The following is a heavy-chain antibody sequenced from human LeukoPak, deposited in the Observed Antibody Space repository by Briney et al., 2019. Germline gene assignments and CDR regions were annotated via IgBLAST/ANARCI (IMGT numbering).Heavy chain of an antibody. D-gene: IGHD3-10*01. CDR1: GGSISSGGYY. CDR2: IYYSGST. J-gene: IGHJ5*02. CDR3: AREGFLWFGGSGWFDP. Sequence: PSETLSLTCAVSGGSISSGGYYWSWLRQPPGKGLEWIGYIYYSGSTNYNPSLKSRVTISVDTSKNQFSLKLSSVTAADTAVYYCAREGFLWFGGSGWFDPWGQGTLVTVSS. V-gene: IGHV4-61*08.